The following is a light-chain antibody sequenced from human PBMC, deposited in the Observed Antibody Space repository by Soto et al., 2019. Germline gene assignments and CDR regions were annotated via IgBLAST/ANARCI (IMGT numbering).Light chain of an antibody. Sequence: DIQLTQSPSFLSASVGDRVTITCRASQGITSRFAWYQQKPGKAPKVLIGAASTLQSGVPSRFSGSQSGTEFTLTISSLQPEDFGSYYCQQLFSYPITFGGGTKVEI. CDR1: QGITSR. CDR2: AAS. CDR3: QQLFSYPIT. V-gene: IGKV1-9*01. J-gene: IGKJ4*01.